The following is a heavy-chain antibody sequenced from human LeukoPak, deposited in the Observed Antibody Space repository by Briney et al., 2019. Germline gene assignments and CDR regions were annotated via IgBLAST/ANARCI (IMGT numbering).Heavy chain of an antibody. CDR2: IYPGDSDT. V-gene: IGHV5-51*01. CDR1: GYSFTSYW. Sequence: GESLKISCKGSGYSFTSYWIGWVRQMPGKGLEWMGIIYPGDSDTRYSPSFQGQVTISADKSISTACLQWSSLKASDTAMYYCARYYYGSGRGANWFDPWGQGTLVTVSS. J-gene: IGHJ5*02. CDR3: ARYYYGSGRGANWFDP. D-gene: IGHD3-10*01.